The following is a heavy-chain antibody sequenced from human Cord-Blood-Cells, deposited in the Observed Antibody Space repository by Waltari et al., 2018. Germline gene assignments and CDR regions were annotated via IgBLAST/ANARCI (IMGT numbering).Heavy chain of an antibody. V-gene: IGHV1-46*01. J-gene: IGHJ4*02. D-gene: IGHD2-2*01. CDR3: ARAGIVVVPAAIQYFDY. Sequence: QVQLVQSGAEVKKPGASVKVSCKASGYTFTSYYMHWVRPAPGQGLEWMGIINPSGGSTRYAQKVQGRVTMTRDTSTSTVYMELSSLRSEDTAVYYCARAGIVVVPAAIQYFDYWGQGTLVTVSS. CDR2: INPSGGST. CDR1: GYTFTSYY.